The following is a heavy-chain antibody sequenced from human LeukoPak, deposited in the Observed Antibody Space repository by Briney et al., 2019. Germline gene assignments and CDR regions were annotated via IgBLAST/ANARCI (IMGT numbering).Heavy chain of an antibody. J-gene: IGHJ3*01. V-gene: IGHV3-23*01. D-gene: IGHD2-15*01. Sequence: GGSLRLSCAASGFTFSSYAMNWVRQAPGKGLEWVSVISGSGGSTYYADSVKGRFTISRDNSKNTLFLQMNSLRAEDTAVYYCAKVVARRDGLDVWGLGTMVTVSS. CDR1: GFTFSSYA. CDR2: ISGSGGST. CDR3: AKVVARRDGLDV.